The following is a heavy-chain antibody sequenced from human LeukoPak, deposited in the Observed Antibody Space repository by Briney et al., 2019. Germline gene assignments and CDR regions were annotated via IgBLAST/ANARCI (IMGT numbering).Heavy chain of an antibody. Sequence: PGGSLRLSCAASGFTFSTYAMSWVRQAPGKGLEWVSSISASGDGTYYADSVKGRFTISRDKSKNTLFLQMNSLRAEDTAVYYCAKGASRIAPRGVDYWGQGTLVTVSS. J-gene: IGHJ4*02. D-gene: IGHD6-13*01. CDR1: GFTFSTYA. V-gene: IGHV3-23*01. CDR2: ISASGDGT. CDR3: AKGASRIAPRGVDY.